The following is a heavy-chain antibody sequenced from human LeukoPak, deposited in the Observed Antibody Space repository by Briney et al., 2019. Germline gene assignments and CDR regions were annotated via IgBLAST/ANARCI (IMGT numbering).Heavy chain of an antibody. CDR1: GFTFSSYE. J-gene: IGHJ3*02. CDR3: ASHGDAFDI. Sequence: PGGSLRLCCAASGFTFSSYEMNWVRQAPGKGLEWVSYISSSGSTIYYADSVKGRFTISRDNAKNSLYLQMNSLRAEDTAVYYCASHGDAFDIWGQWTMVTVSS. CDR2: ISSSGSTI. V-gene: IGHV3-48*03.